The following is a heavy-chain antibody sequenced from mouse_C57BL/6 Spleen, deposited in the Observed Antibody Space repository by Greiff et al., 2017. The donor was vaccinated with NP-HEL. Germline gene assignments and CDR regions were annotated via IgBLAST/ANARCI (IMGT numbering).Heavy chain of an antibody. J-gene: IGHJ1*03. D-gene: IGHD1-1*01. V-gene: IGHV2-2*01. CDR2: IWSGGRT. CDR3: AREYYDGSSHWYFDV. Sequence: QVQLQQSGPGLVQPSQSLSITCPVSGFSLTSYGVHWVRQSPGKGLEWLGVIWSGGRTTTPEAFISRLSISKDNSKSQVFFKVNSLQADDTAIYYCAREYYDGSSHWYFDVWGTGTTVTVSS. CDR1: GFSLTSYG.